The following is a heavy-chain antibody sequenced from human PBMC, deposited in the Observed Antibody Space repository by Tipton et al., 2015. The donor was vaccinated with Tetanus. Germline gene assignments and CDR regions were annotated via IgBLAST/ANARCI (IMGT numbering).Heavy chain of an antibody. CDR2: INQDGSAE. CDR3: AREDGGPTLDYFDS. CDR1: GFTFSSHW. D-gene: IGHD3-16*01. V-gene: IGHV3-7*01. Sequence: SLRLSCEASGFTFSSHWMSWVRQVPGKGLEWVANINQDGSAEFYVDSVKGRFTLSRDNSQNTLYLQMNSLKVEDTAVYYCAREDGGPTLDYFDSWGQGALVIVSS. J-gene: IGHJ4*02.